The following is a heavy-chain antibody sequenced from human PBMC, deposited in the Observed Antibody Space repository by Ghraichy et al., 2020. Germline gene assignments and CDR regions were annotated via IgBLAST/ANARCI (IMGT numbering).Heavy chain of an antibody. CDR1: GFSFSGHS. Sequence: GGSLRLSCAASGFSFSGHSMDWVRQAPGKGLEWLSYISSSGTTYYADSVKGRFTISRDNARNSLYLQMNSLRDEDTAVYYCSRDHDDSINNYYVDFDYWGQGTLVTVSS. D-gene: IGHD3-22*01. V-gene: IGHV3-48*02. J-gene: IGHJ4*02. CDR3: SRDHDDSINNYYVDFDY. CDR2: ISSSGTT.